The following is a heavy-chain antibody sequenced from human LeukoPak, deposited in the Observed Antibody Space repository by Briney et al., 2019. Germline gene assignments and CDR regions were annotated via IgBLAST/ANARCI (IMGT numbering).Heavy chain of an antibody. CDR3: ARDRIQLWFVPFDY. D-gene: IGHD5-18*01. CDR2: ISSSSSYI. CDR1: GFTFTNYA. Sequence: GGSLRLTCAASGFTFTNYAMSWVRQAPGKGLEWVSSISSSSSYIYYADSVKGRFTISRDNAKNSLYLQMNSLRAEDTAVYYCARDRIQLWFVPFDYWGQGALVTVSS. J-gene: IGHJ4*02. V-gene: IGHV3-21*01.